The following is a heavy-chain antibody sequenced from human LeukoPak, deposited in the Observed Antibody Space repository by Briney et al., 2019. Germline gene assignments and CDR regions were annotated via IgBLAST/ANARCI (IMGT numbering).Heavy chain of an antibody. CDR3: TTVSHFYL. V-gene: IGHV3-15*01. CDR1: GFTFRDAW. CDR2: IQDGGTT. J-gene: IGHJ4*02. Sequence: GGSLRLSCAASGFTFRDAWLSWVRQAPGKGLEWVGRIQDGGTTDYAAPVKGRFTISRDDSKATLFLQMNSLKTEDTAIYYCTTVSHFYLGGQGTLVTFSS. D-gene: IGHD2/OR15-2a*01.